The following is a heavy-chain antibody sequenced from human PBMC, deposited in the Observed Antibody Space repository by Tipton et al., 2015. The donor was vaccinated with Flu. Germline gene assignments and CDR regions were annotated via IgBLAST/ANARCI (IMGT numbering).Heavy chain of an antibody. V-gene: IGHV4-39*07. CDR2: IYYSGST. Sequence: TLSLTCTVSGGSISSSSYYWGWIRQPPGKGLEWIGSIYYSGSTNYNPSLKSRVSISVDTSKNQFSLKLSSVTAADTAVYYCARWSTSYYGFDYWGQGTLVTVSS. D-gene: IGHD1-26*01. J-gene: IGHJ4*02. CDR1: GGSISSSSYY. CDR3: ARWSTSYYGFDY.